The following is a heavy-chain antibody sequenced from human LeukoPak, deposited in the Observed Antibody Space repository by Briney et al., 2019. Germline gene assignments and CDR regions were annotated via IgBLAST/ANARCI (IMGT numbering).Heavy chain of an antibody. CDR2: ISWNSDTT. V-gene: IGHV3-9*01. Sequence: GRSLRLSCAAAGFIFGDYAMHWVRHAPGKGLEWVSGISWNSDTTGYADSVKGRFTISRDTAKNSLYLQMNSLRPEDTALYYCAKVGGLGSFYRSPYFAYWGQGTLVTVSS. D-gene: IGHD3-10*01. J-gene: IGHJ4*02. CDR3: AKVGGLGSFYRSPYFAY. CDR1: GFIFGDYA.